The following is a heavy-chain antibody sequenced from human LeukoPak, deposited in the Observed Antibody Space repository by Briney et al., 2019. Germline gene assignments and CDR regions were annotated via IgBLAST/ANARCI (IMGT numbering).Heavy chain of an antibody. CDR1: GFTFSSYG. V-gene: IGHV3-30*18. CDR2: ISYDGSNK. CDR3: AKVDY. Sequence: GGSLRLSCAASGFTFSSYGMHWVRQAPRKGLEWVAVISYDGSNKYYADSVKGRFTISRDNSKNTLYLQMNSLRAEDTAVYYCAKVDYWGQGTLVTVSS. J-gene: IGHJ4*02.